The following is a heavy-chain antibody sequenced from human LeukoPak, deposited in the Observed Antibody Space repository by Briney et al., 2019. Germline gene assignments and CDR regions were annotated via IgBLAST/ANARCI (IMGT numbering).Heavy chain of an antibody. CDR1: GFTFYDYA. D-gene: IGHD6-13*01. J-gene: IGHJ4*02. CDR3: AKDESSSSWYFDY. V-gene: IGHV3-9*01. Sequence: GGSLRLSCAASGFTFYDYAMHWVRHAPGKGLEWVSGISWNSGSIGYADSVKGRFTISRDNAKNSLYLQMNSLRAEDTALYYCAKDESSSSWYFDYWGQGTLVTVSS. CDR2: ISWNSGSI.